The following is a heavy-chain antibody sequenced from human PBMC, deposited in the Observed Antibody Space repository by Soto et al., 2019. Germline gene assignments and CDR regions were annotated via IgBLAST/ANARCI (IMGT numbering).Heavy chain of an antibody. Sequence: GASVKVSCKVSGYTLTELSMHWVRQAPGKGRDWMGGFDPEDGETIYAQKFQGRVTMTEDTSTDTAYMELSSLRSEDTAVYYCATALARAARQNYYYYGMDVWGQGTTVTVSS. CDR3: ATALARAARQNYYYYGMDV. V-gene: IGHV1-24*01. D-gene: IGHD6-6*01. CDR1: GYTLTELS. J-gene: IGHJ6*02. CDR2: FDPEDGET.